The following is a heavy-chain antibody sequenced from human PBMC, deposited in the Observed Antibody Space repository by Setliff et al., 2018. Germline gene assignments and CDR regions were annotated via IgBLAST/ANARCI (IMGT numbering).Heavy chain of an antibody. Sequence: GASVKVSCKASGYMFKSYGITWMRQAPGQGPEWMGWISPYNDNTNSAEKFQDRITITTDTSTSTSYMELRSLRSDDTAVYYCAKGGNITRETYYYYGMDVWGQGTTVTVSS. CDR3: AKGGNITRETYYYYGMDV. CDR2: ISPYNDNT. D-gene: IGHD1-20*01. CDR1: GYMFKSYG. V-gene: IGHV1-18*01. J-gene: IGHJ6*02.